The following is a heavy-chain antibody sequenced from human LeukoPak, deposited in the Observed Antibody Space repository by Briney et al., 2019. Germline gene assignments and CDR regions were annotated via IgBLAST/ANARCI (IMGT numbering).Heavy chain of an antibody. J-gene: IGHJ5*02. D-gene: IGHD4-23*01. Sequence: VASVKVSCKASGYNFISFGVSWVRQAPGQGLEWMGWISTYTGITHYAEKFQGRVTMTADTSTATAYMELKSLTYDDTAICYCARDSDYGGTGYGDWLDPWGQGALVIVSS. CDR1: GYNFISFG. V-gene: IGHV1-18*01. CDR2: ISTYTGIT. CDR3: ARDSDYGGTGYGDWLDP.